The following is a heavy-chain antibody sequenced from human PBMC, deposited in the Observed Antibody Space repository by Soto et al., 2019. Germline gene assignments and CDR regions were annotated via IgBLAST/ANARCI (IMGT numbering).Heavy chain of an antibody. CDR1: GFTFSSYG. CDR2: IKSETDGGTT. V-gene: IGHV3-15*07. Sequence: GGSLGLSCAASGFTFSSYGMHWVRQAPGKGLEWVGRIKSETDGGTTDYAAPVKGRFTISRDDSKSTLFLQMNSLKTEDTGVYYCAAMKTYWGQGTPVTVSS. D-gene: IGHD3-16*01. J-gene: IGHJ4*02. CDR3: AAMKTY.